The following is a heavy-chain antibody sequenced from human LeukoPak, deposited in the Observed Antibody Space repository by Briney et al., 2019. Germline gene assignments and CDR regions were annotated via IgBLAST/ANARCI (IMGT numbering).Heavy chain of an antibody. J-gene: IGHJ4*02. V-gene: IGHV1-69*05. Sequence: SVKVSCKASGGTFSSHAISWVRQAPGQGLEWVGGIIPIFGTTNYAQKFQGRVTITTDESTSTGYMELRSLRSDDTAVYYCARGDSGYDYGFDNWGQGTLVTVSS. CDR3: ARGDSGYDYGFDN. D-gene: IGHD5-12*01. CDR2: IIPIFGTT. CDR1: GGTFSSHA.